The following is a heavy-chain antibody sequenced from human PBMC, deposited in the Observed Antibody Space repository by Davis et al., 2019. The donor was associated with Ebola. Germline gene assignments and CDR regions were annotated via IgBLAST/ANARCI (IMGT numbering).Heavy chain of an antibody. Sequence: GESLKISCAASGFTFSSYSMNWVRQAPGKGLEWVSYISSSGSTIYYPDSVKGRFTISRDNAKNSLYLQMNSLRAEDTAVYYCARDSIPIDTAMASFYYYYYGMDVWGQGTTVTVSS. V-gene: IGHV3-48*04. D-gene: IGHD5-18*01. CDR1: GFTFSSYS. J-gene: IGHJ6*02. CDR3: ARDSIPIDTAMASFYYYYYGMDV. CDR2: ISSSGSTI.